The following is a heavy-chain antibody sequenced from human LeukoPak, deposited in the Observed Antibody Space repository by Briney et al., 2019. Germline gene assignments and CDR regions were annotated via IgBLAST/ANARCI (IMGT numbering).Heavy chain of an antibody. V-gene: IGHV1-46*01. J-gene: IGHJ4*02. D-gene: IGHD4-17*01. CDR1: GYTFTSYY. CDR2: INPSGGST. CDR3: ARDGGTTVTTFPFDY. Sequence: ASVKVSCKASGYTFTSYYMHWVRQAPGQGLEWMGIINPSGGSTSYAQKFQGRVTMTRDTSTSTVYMELSSLRSEDTAVYYCARDGGTTVTTFPFDYWGQGTLVTVSS.